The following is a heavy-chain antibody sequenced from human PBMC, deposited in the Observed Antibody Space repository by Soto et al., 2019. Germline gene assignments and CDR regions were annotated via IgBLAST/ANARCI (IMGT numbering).Heavy chain of an antibody. CDR2: ISGSGGST. V-gene: IGHV3-23*01. Sequence: EVQLLESGGGLVQPGGSLRLSCAASGFTFSSYAMSWVRQAPGKGLEWVSAISGSGGSTYYADSVKGRFTISRDNSKNPLYLQMNSLRAEDTAVYYCAKDKAPPGSYSGYWGQGTLVTVSS. CDR1: GFTFSSYA. CDR3: AKDKAPPGSYSGY. D-gene: IGHD1-26*01. J-gene: IGHJ4*02.